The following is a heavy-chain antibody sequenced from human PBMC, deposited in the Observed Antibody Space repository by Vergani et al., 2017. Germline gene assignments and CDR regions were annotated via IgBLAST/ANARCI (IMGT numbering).Heavy chain of an antibody. CDR2: IWYDGSNK. CDR1: GFGFSSYG. CDR3: ARSGYCAHGVCYMTYYYYMDV. J-gene: IGHJ6*03. Sequence: VQLVESGGGVVQPGRSLRLSCAASGFGFSSYGMNWVRQAPGKGLEWVAVIWYDGSNKYYADSVKGRFTISRDNSQNTLYLQMNNLRAADTAVYYCARSGYCAHGVCYMTYYYYMDVWGKGTAVTVSS. D-gene: IGHD2-8*01. V-gene: IGHV3-33*01.